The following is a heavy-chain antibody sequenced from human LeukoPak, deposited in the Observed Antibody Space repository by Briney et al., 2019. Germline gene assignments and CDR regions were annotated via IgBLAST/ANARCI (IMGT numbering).Heavy chain of an antibody. J-gene: IGHJ4*02. Sequence: GGSLRLSCAASGFTFSSYAMTWVRQAPGKGLEWVSAISGSGGSTYFADSVKGRFTISRDNSKNSLYLQMNSLRAEDTAVYYCASGYSSSWFDYWGQGTLVTVSS. CDR2: ISGSGGST. V-gene: IGHV3-23*01. CDR1: GFTFSSYA. D-gene: IGHD6-13*01. CDR3: ASGYSSSWFDY.